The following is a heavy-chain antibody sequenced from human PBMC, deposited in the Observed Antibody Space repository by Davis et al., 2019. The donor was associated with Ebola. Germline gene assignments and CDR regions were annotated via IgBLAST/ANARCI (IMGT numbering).Heavy chain of an antibody. CDR2: IYSSGST. Sequence: SETLSLTCTVSGGSISSSRYYWGWIRQPPGKGLEWIGSIYSSGSTYYNSSLKSRVTISVDTSKNQFSLRLNSVTTADTAVYYCARDQGYGRGYLDFWGRGALVTVSS. CDR1: GGSISSSRYY. J-gene: IGHJ2*01. D-gene: IGHD5-12*01. V-gene: IGHV4-39*07. CDR3: ARDQGYGRGYLDF.